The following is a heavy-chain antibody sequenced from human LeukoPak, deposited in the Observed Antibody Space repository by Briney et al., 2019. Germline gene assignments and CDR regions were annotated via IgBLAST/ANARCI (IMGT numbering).Heavy chain of an antibody. CDR3: ATMRSICCFDY. CDR1: GGSISSYY. J-gene: IGHJ4*02. D-gene: IGHD1-26*01. Sequence: SETLSLTRTVSGGSISSYYWSWIRQPAGKGLEWIGLIYNSGSTNYNPSLTSRITMSVDTSKNQFSLKLSSVTAADTAVYYCATMRSICCFDYWGQGTLVTVSS. CDR2: IYNSGST. V-gene: IGHV4-4*07.